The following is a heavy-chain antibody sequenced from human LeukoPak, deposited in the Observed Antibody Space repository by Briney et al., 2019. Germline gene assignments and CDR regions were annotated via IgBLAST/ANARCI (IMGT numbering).Heavy chain of an antibody. Sequence: PGRSLRLSCAASGFTFSSYAMHWVRQAPGKGLEWVAVISYDGSNKYYADSVKGRFTISGDNSKNTLYLQMNSLRAEDTAVYYCARGGIAAAGTVDYWGQGTLVTVSS. CDR3: ARGGIAAAGTVDY. V-gene: IGHV3-30*04. CDR2: ISYDGSNK. J-gene: IGHJ4*02. D-gene: IGHD6-13*01. CDR1: GFTFSSYA.